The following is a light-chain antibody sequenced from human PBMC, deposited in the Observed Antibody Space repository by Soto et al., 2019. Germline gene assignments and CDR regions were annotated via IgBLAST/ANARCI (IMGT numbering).Light chain of an antibody. Sequence: EIVMTHSPATLSVSPGERATLSCRASQSVNSNLAWYQQKPGQAPRLLIYGASTRATGIPARFSGSGSGTEFTLTISSLQSEDFAVYYCQQYNNWPETFGQGTKV. V-gene: IGKV3-15*01. CDR3: QQYNNWPET. J-gene: IGKJ1*01. CDR2: GAS. CDR1: QSVNSN.